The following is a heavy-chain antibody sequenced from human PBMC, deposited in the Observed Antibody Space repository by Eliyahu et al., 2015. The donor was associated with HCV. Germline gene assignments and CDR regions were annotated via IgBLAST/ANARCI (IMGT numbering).Heavy chain of an antibody. CDR1: GFNFQDFG. V-gene: IGHV3-9*01. D-gene: IGHD6-19*01. Sequence: EEQLVESGGGLXQPGRSLRLSXXAXGFNFQDFGMHWVRXAPGKGLEWVSGISWNSGSVDYADSVKGRFTISRDNAKNSLYLQMNSLRADDTALYYCAKDVERSDWYIYGMDVWGQGTTVTVSS. J-gene: IGHJ6*02. CDR2: ISWNSGSV. CDR3: AKDVERSDWYIYGMDV.